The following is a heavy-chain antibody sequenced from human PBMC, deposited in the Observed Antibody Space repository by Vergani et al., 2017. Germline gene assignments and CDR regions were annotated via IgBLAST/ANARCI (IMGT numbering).Heavy chain of an antibody. D-gene: IGHD3-22*01. CDR2: IWYDGSNK. CDR3: ARDGTVVVAHAFDI. Sequence: VQLLESGGGVVQPGRSLRLSCAASGFTFSSYGMHWVRQAPGKGLEWVAVIWYDGSNKYYADSVKGRFTISRDNSKNTLYLQMNSLRAEDTAVYYCARDGTVVVAHAFDIWGQGTMVTVSS. J-gene: IGHJ3*02. V-gene: IGHV3-33*01. CDR1: GFTFSSYG.